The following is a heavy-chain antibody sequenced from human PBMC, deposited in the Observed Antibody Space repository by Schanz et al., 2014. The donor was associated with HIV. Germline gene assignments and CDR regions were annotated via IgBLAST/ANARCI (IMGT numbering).Heavy chain of an antibody. CDR2: ISYDGSRK. V-gene: IGHV3-30*03. Sequence: VQLVESGGGLVQPGGSLRLSCAASGFTFSSHWMHWVRQAPGKGLEWVAVISYDGSRKHFADSVKGRFTISRDNSKNTVYLQMNSLRAEDTAVYYCARDYHWNWFDPWGQGTLVTVSS. J-gene: IGHJ5*02. D-gene: IGHD1-20*01. CDR1: GFTFSSHW. CDR3: ARDYHWNWFDP.